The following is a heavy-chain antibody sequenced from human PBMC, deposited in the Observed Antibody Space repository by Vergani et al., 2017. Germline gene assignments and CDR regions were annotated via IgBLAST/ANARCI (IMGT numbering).Heavy chain of an antibody. Sequence: QVQLVQSGAEVKKPGSSVKVSCKASGGTFSSYAISWVRQAPGQGLEWMGGIIPIFGTANYAQKFQGRVTITADKSTSTAYMELSSLRSDDTAVYYCARDHRYGIADTLDYWGQGTLVTVSS. V-gene: IGHV1-69*06. CDR3: ARDHRYGIADTLDY. D-gene: IGHD2-21*01. J-gene: IGHJ4*02. CDR2: IIPIFGTA. CDR1: GGTFSSYA.